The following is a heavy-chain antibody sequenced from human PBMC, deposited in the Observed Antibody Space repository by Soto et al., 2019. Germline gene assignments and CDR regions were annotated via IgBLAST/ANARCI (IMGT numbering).Heavy chain of an antibody. D-gene: IGHD2-15*01. CDR3: AKGRYCSGGSCYTNWFEP. Sequence: GGSLSLSCAASGFTLSSYAISWVRKAPAKGLEWVTAISGSGGSTYYADSVKGRFTISRDNSRNTLDLQMNSLRAEDTAVYYCAKGRYCSGGSCYTNWFEPWGQGTLVTVSS. J-gene: IGHJ5*02. CDR1: GFTLSSYA. V-gene: IGHV3-23*01. CDR2: ISGSGGST.